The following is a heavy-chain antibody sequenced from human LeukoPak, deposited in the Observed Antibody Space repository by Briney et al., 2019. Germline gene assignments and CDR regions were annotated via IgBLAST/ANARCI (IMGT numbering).Heavy chain of an antibody. D-gene: IGHD6-19*01. J-gene: IGHJ4*02. CDR3: TSSGWYTTTFDY. CDR2: ISAYNGNT. Sequence: GASVKVSCKASGYTFASYGISWVRQAPGQGLEWMGWISAYNGNTNYAQKLQGRVTMTTDTSTSTAYMELRSLRSDDTAVYCCTSSGWYTTTFDYWGQGTLVTVSS. V-gene: IGHV1-18*01. CDR1: GYTFASYG.